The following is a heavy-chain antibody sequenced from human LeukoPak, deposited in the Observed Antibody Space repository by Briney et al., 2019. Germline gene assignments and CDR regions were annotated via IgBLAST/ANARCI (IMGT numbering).Heavy chain of an antibody. CDR2: ISAYNGNT. Sequence: ASVKVSCKASGYTFTSYGISWVRQAPGQGLEWMGWISAYNGNTNYAQKLQGRVTMTTDTSTSTAYMELRSLRPDDTAVYYCASAYYYGSGSRFYYFDYWGQGTLVTVSS. CDR3: ASAYYYGSGSRFYYFDY. J-gene: IGHJ4*02. V-gene: IGHV1-18*01. D-gene: IGHD3-10*01. CDR1: GYTFTSYG.